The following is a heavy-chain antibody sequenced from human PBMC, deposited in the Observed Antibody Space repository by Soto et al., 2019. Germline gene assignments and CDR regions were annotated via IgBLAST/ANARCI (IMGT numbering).Heavy chain of an antibody. CDR1: GGSISRSSYY. CDR3: ARSSPFWEQQLDY. CDR2: IYYSGST. D-gene: IGHD6-13*01. V-gene: IGHV4-39*01. Sequence: SETLSLTCTVSGGSISRSSYYWGWIRQPPGKGLEWIGSIYYSGSTYYNPSLKSRVTISVDTSKNQFSLKLSSVTAADTAVYYCARSSPFWEQQLDYWGQGTLVTVSS. J-gene: IGHJ4*02.